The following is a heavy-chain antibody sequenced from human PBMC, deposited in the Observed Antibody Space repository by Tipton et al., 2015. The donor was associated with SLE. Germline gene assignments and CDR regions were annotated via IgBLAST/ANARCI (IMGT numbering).Heavy chain of an antibody. CDR2: ISYDGSNK. D-gene: IGHD7-27*01. CDR3: TRDLANWGIDY. V-gene: IGHV3-30*04. Sequence: SLRLSCAASGFTFSSYAMHWVRQAPGKGLEWVAVISYDGSNKYYADSVKGRFTISRDNSKNTLYLQMNSLRAEDTAVYYCTRDLANWGIDYWGQGTLVTVSS. CDR1: GFTFSSYA. J-gene: IGHJ4*02.